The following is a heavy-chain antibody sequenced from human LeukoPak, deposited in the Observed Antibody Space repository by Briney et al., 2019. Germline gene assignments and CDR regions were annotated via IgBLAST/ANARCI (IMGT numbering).Heavy chain of an antibody. CDR1: GGSISSTSYY. CDR3: ARLVVPAAMGHGLDY. Sequence: PSETLSLTCIVSGGSISSTSYYWGWIRQPPGKGLEWIGTIYYSGTTYYNPSLKSRVTISVDTSKNQFSLKLSSVTAADTAVYYCARLVVPAAMGHGLDYWGQGTMDTVSS. J-gene: IGHJ4*02. CDR2: IYYSGTT. V-gene: IGHV4-39*01. D-gene: IGHD2-2*01.